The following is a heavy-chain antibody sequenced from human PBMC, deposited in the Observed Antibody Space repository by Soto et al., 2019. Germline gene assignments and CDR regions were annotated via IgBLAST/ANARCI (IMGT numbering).Heavy chain of an antibody. CDR1: GFTFSSYI. D-gene: IGHD1-26*01. CDR3: ARDQEATDELFDY. V-gene: IGHV3-21*01. Sequence: PGGSLRLSCAASGFTFSSYIMNWVRQAPGKGLEWVSSISSSSTYIYYADSVKGRFTISRDNAKNSLYLQMNSLRAEDTSVYYCARDQEATDELFDYWGQGTLVTVSS. J-gene: IGHJ4*02. CDR2: ISSSSTYI.